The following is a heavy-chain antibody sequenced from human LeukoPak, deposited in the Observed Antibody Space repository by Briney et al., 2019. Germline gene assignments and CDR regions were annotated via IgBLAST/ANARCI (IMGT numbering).Heavy chain of an antibody. CDR2: IYYSGST. CDR3: ARHPYDFWSGYDLSYYYGMDV. D-gene: IGHD3-3*01. J-gene: IGHJ6*02. Sequence: PSGTLSLTCTVSGGSMSGYYWNWIRQPPGKGLEWIGYIYYSGSTNYNPSLKSRVTISVDTSKNQFSLKLSSVTAADTAVYFCARHPYDFWSGYDLSYYYGMDVWGQGTTVTVSS. CDR1: GGSMSGYY. V-gene: IGHV4-59*08.